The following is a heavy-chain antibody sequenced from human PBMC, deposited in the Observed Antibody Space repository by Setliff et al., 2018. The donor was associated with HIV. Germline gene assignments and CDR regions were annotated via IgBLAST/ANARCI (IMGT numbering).Heavy chain of an antibody. CDR3: ARDGEGEAAAGDYFDH. Sequence: VASVKVSCKASGYTFSGYYMHWVRQAPGQGLEWMGIINPRGDKTTYAQRFQGRVTVTRDTSTSTVFMELSSLASDDTAIYYCARDGEGEAAAGDYFDHWGQGTLVTVSS. V-gene: IGHV1-46*01. D-gene: IGHD6-13*01. CDR1: GYTFSGYY. J-gene: IGHJ4*02. CDR2: INPRGDKT.